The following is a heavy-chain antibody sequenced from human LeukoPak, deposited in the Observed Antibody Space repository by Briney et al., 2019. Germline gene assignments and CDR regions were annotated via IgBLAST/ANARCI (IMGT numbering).Heavy chain of an antibody. CDR3: ARRVGATIRVDFDY. D-gene: IGHD1-26*01. Sequence: PSETLSLTCTVSGGSISSSSYYWGWIRQPPGKGLEWIGSIYYSGSTYYNPSLKSRVTISVDTSKNQFSLKLSSVTAADTAVYYCARRVGATIRVDFDYWGQGTLVTVS. V-gene: IGHV4-39*01. CDR2: IYYSGST. J-gene: IGHJ4*02. CDR1: GGSISSSSYY.